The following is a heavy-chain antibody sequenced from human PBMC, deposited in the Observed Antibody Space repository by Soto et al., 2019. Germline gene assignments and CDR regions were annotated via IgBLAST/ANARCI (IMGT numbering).Heavy chain of an antibody. CDR3: ATLRACDPCYGMDV. CDR2: FDPEDGET. CDR1: GYTLTELS. V-gene: IGHV1-24*01. Sequence: QVQLVQSGAEVKKPGASVKLSCKVSGYTLTELSMHWVRQAPGKGLEWMGGFDPEDGETIYAQKFQGRVTMTEDTSTDTDYMGLSSLRSEDTAVYYYATLRACDPCYGMDVWGQGTTVTVSS. J-gene: IGHJ6*02.